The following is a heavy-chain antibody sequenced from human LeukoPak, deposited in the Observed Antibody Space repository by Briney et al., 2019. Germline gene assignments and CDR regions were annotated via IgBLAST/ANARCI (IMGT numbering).Heavy chain of an antibody. Sequence: ASVKVSCKASGYTFTSYDINWVRQATGQGLEWMGWMNPNSGNTGYAQKFQGRVTITRNTSISTAYMELSSLRSEDTAIYFCAKTPRGGSKRFDSWGQGTLVTVSS. J-gene: IGHJ4*02. V-gene: IGHV1-8*03. CDR1: GYTFTSYD. CDR3: AKTPRGGSKRFDS. CDR2: MNPNSGNT. D-gene: IGHD6-13*01.